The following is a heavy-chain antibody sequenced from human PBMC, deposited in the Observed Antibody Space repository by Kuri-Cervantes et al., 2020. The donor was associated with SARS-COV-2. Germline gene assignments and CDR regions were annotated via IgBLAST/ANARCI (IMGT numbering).Heavy chain of an antibody. V-gene: IGHV3-21*01. D-gene: IGHD2-15*01. J-gene: IGHJ3*02. CDR2: ITRSSVYI. CDR1: GFTFSNAW. Sequence: GSLRLSCAASGFTFSNAWMSWVRQAPGKGLEWVSSITRSSVYISYADSLKGRFTISRDNAKNSLYLQMNSLRAEDTAVYYCARESVVDGAFDIWGQGTMVTVSS. CDR3: ARESVVDGAFDI.